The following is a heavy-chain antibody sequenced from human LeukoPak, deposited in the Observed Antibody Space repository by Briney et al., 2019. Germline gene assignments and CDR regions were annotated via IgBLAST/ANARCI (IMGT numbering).Heavy chain of an antibody. J-gene: IGHJ5*02. CDR2: INHDGTT. CDR3: AREGAYTNFVKRFDA. V-gene: IGHV4-34*01. D-gene: IGHD2-2*02. Sequence: SETLSLTYALYGGSLRVYYWSWIRQPPGKGLECIGLINHDGTTNYNPSLKMRVIMTIAASKSQFFLTLPTVTAADTAVYYYAREGAYTNFVKRFDAWGQGTLVTVSS. CDR1: GGSLRVYY.